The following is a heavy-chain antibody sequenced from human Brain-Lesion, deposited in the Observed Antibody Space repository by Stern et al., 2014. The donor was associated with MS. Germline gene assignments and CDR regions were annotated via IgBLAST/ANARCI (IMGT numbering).Heavy chain of an antibody. J-gene: IGHJ4*02. CDR1: GYTFSSYD. Sequence: QVQQVQSGAEVKKPGASVKVSCKASGYTFSSYDITWVRQASGHGLEWIGWMNPYSGNTGYAQKFKGRVSMTSDPSISTVYMELTSLTSDDTAVYFCARAVRNQLLSEYWGQGTLVTVSS. D-gene: IGHD2-2*01. V-gene: IGHV1-8*01. CDR2: MNPYSGNT. CDR3: ARAVRNQLLSEY.